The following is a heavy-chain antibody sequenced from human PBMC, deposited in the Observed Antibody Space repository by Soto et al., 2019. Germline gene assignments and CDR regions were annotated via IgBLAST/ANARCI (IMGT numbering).Heavy chain of an antibody. D-gene: IGHD2-21*01. V-gene: IGHV3-30*18. Sequence: ESGGGVVQPGRSLRLSCAASGFSFSSFGIHWVRQAPGKGLEWVAGISHDGGNKYYGDSVKGRFTISRDNPRSTLYLQMNSLRPADTAVYYCTKDWREFCGGAKCYYFDYWGQGTLVTVSS. CDR2: ISHDGGNK. CDR3: TKDWREFCGGAKCYYFDY. J-gene: IGHJ4*02. CDR1: GFSFSSFG.